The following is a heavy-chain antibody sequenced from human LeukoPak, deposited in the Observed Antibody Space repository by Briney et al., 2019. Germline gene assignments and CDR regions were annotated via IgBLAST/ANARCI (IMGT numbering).Heavy chain of an antibody. J-gene: IGHJ1*01. CDR3: AKGPKDFQH. CDR1: GSTFTRYG. CDR2: ISGSGGST. V-gene: IGHV3-23*01. Sequence: GGSLRLFCAASGSTFTRYGMSWARQAAGKWREWVSAISGSGGSTYYADSVKGRFTISRDNSKNTLYLQMNSLRAEDTAVYYCAKGPKDFQHWGQGTLVTVSS.